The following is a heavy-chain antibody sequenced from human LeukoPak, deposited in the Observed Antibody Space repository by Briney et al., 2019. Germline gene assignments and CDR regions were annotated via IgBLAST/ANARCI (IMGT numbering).Heavy chain of an antibody. CDR1: GFTSSNYW. CDR2: IKDDGSEK. V-gene: IGHV3-7*03. Sequence: PGGSLRLSCAASGFTSSNYWIHWVRQAPGKGLEWVAGIKDDGSEKYYVDSVKGRFTISRDNAKNSLYLQMNSLRAEDTAVYYCAKDRGGSYTLSLDYWGQGTLVTVSS. CDR3: AKDRGGSYTLSLDY. J-gene: IGHJ4*02. D-gene: IGHD1-26*01.